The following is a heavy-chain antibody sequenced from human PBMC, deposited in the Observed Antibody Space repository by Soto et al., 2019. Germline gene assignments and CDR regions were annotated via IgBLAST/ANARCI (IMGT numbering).Heavy chain of an antibody. CDR3: ARAFPGIAAAGTLDY. CDR2: IYYSGST. Sequence: SETLSLTCTVSGGSISSYYWSWIRQPPGKGLEWIGYIYYSGSTNYNPSLKSRVTISVDTSKNQFSLKLSSVTAADTAVYYCARAFPGIAAAGTLDYWGQGTLVTVSS. V-gene: IGHV4-59*12. CDR1: GGSISSYY. D-gene: IGHD6-13*01. J-gene: IGHJ4*02.